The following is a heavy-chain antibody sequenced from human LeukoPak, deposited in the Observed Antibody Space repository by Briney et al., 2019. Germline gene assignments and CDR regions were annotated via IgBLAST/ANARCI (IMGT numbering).Heavy chain of an antibody. J-gene: IGHJ4*02. CDR1: GITFSSYA. V-gene: IGHV1-46*01. CDR2: INPSGGST. Sequence: ASVKVSCKTSGITFSSYAMSWVRQAPGQGLEWMGIINPSGGSTSYAQKFQGRVTMTRDTSTSTVYMELSSLRSEDTAVYYCASGAGDYGDYWGQGTLVTVSS. D-gene: IGHD4-17*01. CDR3: ASGAGDYGDY.